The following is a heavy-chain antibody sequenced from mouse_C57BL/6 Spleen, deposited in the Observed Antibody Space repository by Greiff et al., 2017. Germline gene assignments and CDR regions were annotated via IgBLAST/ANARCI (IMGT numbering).Heavy chain of an antibody. D-gene: IGHD2-3*01. Sequence: EVKLVESGPELVKPGASVKMSCKASGYTFTDYNMHWVKQSHGKSLEWIGYINTNNGGTSYNQKFKGKATLTVNQSSSTAYMELRSLTSEDSAVYYCAREGYYYFDYWGQGTTLTVSS. J-gene: IGHJ2*01. CDR1: GYTFTDYN. CDR2: INTNNGGT. CDR3: AREGYYYFDY. V-gene: IGHV1-22*01.